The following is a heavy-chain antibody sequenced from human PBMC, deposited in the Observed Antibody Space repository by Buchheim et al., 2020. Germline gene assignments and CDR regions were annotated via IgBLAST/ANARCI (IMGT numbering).Heavy chain of an antibody. CDR2: IIPILGIA. V-gene: IGHV1-69*04. CDR1: GGTFSSYA. CDR3: APERGETAAAGTRLKENDY. Sequence: QVQLVQSGAEVKKPGSSVKVSCKASGGTFSSYAISWVRQAPGQGLEWMGRIIPILGIANYAQKFQGRVTITADKSTRTAYMELSSLRSEDTAVYYCAPERGETAAAGTRLKENDYWGQGTL. J-gene: IGHJ4*02. D-gene: IGHD6-13*01.